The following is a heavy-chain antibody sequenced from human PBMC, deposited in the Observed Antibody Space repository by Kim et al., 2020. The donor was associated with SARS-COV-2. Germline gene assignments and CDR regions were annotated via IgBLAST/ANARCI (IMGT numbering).Heavy chain of an antibody. CDR2: ITYDGSNK. Sequence: GGSLRLSCVASGFNIRTYAMHWVRQAPGKGLEWVAAITYDGSNKYYADSVKGRFTVSRDNSKNTLYLQMNSLRSEDTDVYYCARENDAFDIWGQGTMVTVS. V-gene: IGHV3-30-3*01. CDR3: ARENDAFDI. CDR1: GFNIRTYA. J-gene: IGHJ3*02.